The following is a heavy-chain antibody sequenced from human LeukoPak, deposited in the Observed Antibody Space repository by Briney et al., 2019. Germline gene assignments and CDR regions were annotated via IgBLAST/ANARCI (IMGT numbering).Heavy chain of an antibody. D-gene: IGHD1/OR15-1a*01. V-gene: IGHV1-18*01. J-gene: IGHJ3*02. CDR1: GYTFTSYG. CDR3: ARGTYVLDAFDI. Sequence: ASXXVSCKASGYTFTSYGISWVRQAPGQGLEWMGWISAYNGNTNYAQKVQGRVTMNTDTYKSKAYMELRSLRSDDTAVYYCARGTYVLDAFDIWGQGTMVTVSS. CDR2: ISAYNGNT.